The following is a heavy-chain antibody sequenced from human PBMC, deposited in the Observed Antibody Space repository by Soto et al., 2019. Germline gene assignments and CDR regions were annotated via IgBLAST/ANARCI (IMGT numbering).Heavy chain of an antibody. CDR2: ISYDGSNK. J-gene: IGHJ2*01. CDR3: ARDWRTIAARPVGYFDL. CDR1: GFTFSSYA. V-gene: IGHV3-30-3*01. Sequence: GGSLRLSCAASGFTFSSYAMHWVRQAPCKGLEWVAVISYDGSNKYYADSVKGRFTISRDNSKNTLYLQMNSLRAEDTAVYYCARDWRTIAARPVGYFDLWGRGTLVTVSS. D-gene: IGHD6-6*01.